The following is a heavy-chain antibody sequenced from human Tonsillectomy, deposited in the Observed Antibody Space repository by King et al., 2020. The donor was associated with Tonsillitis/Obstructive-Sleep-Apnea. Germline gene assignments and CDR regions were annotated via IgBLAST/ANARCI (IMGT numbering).Heavy chain of an antibody. CDR2: ISWDGSNK. Sequence: VQLVESGGGVVQPGRSLRLSCAASRFTFSTYAIHWVRQAPGKGLEWVAVISWDGSNKYYADSVKGRFTNSRDNSKNTMWLQMNSLRVEDTAVYYCARDGCSSPSCYTSDSGRYYFDYWGQGTLVTVSS. CDR1: RFTFSTYA. J-gene: IGHJ4*02. CDR3: ARDGCSSPSCYTSDSGRYYFDY. V-gene: IGHV3-30-3*01. D-gene: IGHD2-2*02.